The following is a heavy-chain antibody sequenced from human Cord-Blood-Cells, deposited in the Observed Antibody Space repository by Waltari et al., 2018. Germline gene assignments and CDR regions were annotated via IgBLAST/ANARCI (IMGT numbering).Heavy chain of an antibody. Sequence: QVQLQESGPGLGSPSETRSLNCTVSCGPITSYSWSWNRQPTGKGLEWIGRIYPSGTTNYNPSRKSRVAMSVDTSKDEFSLKLSSVTAADTAVYYCAIGFGYDSSGYYSNWFDPWGQGTLGTVSS. CDR1: CGPITSYS. CDR2: IYPSGTT. J-gene: IGHJ5*02. D-gene: IGHD3-22*01. V-gene: IGHV4-4*07. CDR3: AIGFGYDSSGYYSNWFDP.